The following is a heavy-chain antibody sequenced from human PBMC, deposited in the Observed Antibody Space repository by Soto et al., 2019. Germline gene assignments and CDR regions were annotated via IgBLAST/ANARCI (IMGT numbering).Heavy chain of an antibody. Sequence: TSETLSLTCTVSGGSISGYYWSWIRQAPGKGLEWIGEIHHDGSTTYNPSLQSRVTMSVDKFNNQFSLALTSVTAADTAIYYCTTNGAYSLDNWGQGTLVTVSS. CDR1: GGSISGYY. J-gene: IGHJ4*02. CDR2: IHHDGST. CDR3: TTNGAYSLDN. V-gene: IGHV4-34*01. D-gene: IGHD2-8*01.